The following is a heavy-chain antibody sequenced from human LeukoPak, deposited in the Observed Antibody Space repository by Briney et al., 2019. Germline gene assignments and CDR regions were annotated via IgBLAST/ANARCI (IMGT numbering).Heavy chain of an antibody. J-gene: IGHJ5*02. D-gene: IGHD2-2*01. Sequence: GGSLRLSCAASGFTFSSYAMSWVRQAPGKGLEWVSGISGSGGSTYYADSVKGRFTISRDNSKNMLYLQMNSLRAEDTAVYYCAKSWAAAIQRNWFDPWGQGTLVTVSS. V-gene: IGHV3-23*01. CDR3: AKSWAAAIQRNWFDP. CDR1: GFTFSSYA. CDR2: ISGSGGST.